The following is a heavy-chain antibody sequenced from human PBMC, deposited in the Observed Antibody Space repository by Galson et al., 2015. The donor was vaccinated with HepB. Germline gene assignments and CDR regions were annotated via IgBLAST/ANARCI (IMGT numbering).Heavy chain of an antibody. CDR1: GFTFDDYT. Sequence: SLRLSCAASGFTFDDYTMHWVRQAPGKGLEWVSLISWDGGSTYYADSVKGRFTISRDNSKNSLYLQMNSLRTEDTALYYCAKDRNVVVVAATEFDYWGQGTLVTVSS. V-gene: IGHV3-43*01. CDR2: ISWDGGST. J-gene: IGHJ4*02. CDR3: AKDRNVVVVAATEFDY. D-gene: IGHD2-15*01.